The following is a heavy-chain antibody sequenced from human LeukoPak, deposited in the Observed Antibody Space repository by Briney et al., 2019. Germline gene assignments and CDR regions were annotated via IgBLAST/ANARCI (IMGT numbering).Heavy chain of an antibody. D-gene: IGHD3-10*01. CDR2: ISGSGDST. CDR3: ARHLRGVRGTFNY. V-gene: IGHV3-23*01. CDR1: GFTFSNYA. J-gene: IGHJ4*02. Sequence: GGSLRLSCAASGFTFSNYAMRWVRQAPGKGLEWVSGISGSGDSTYYADSVKGRFTISRDNAKNSLYLQMNSLRAEDTATYFCARHLRGVRGTFNYWGQGTLVTVSS.